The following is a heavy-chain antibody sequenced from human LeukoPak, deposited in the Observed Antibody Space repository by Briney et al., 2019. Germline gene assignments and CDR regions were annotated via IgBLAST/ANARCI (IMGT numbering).Heavy chain of an antibody. CDR2: ISAYNGNT. CDR3: ARVRRELLDYSFDY. J-gene: IGHJ4*02. D-gene: IGHD1-7*01. V-gene: IGHV1-18*01. CDR1: GYTFTNYG. Sequence: ASVKVSCKASGYTFTNYGITWVRQAPGQGLEWMGWISAYNGNTNYAQKFQGRVTMTTDTSTNTAYMELRSLRSDDTAVYYCARVRRELLDYSFDYWGQGTLVTVSS.